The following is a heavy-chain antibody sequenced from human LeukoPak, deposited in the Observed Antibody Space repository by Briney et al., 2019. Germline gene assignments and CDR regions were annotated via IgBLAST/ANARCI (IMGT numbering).Heavy chain of an antibody. V-gene: IGHV3-23*01. CDR1: GLTFSSYA. CDR3: AKCYYDSSGHFDY. CDR2: ISGSGGST. J-gene: IGHJ4*02. D-gene: IGHD3-22*01. Sequence: GGSLRLSCAASGLTFSSYAMSWVRQAPGQGLEWVSAISGSGGSTNYADSVKGRFTISRDDSMNTLYLQMNSLRAEDTAVYYCAKCYYDSSGHFDYWGQGTLVTVSS.